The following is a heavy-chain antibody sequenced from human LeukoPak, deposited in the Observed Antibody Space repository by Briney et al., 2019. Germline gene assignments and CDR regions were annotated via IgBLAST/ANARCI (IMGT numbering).Heavy chain of an antibody. CDR2: ISDGGGSR. CDR1: GITLSNYG. Sequence: PGGSLRLSCAVSGITLSNYGMSWVRQAPGKGLEWVAGISDGGGSRNYADSVKGRFTISRDNPKNTLYLQMNSLRAEDTAVYFCAKRGVVIRAVLIVGFHKEAYYFDYWGQGALVTVSS. J-gene: IGHJ4*02. V-gene: IGHV3-23*01. D-gene: IGHD3-10*01. CDR3: AKRGVVIRAVLIVGFHKEAYYFDY.